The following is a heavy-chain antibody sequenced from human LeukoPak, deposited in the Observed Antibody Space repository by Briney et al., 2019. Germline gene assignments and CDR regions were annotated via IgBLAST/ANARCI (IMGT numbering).Heavy chain of an antibody. Sequence: GGSLRLSCAASGFTFSSYSMNWVRQAPGKGLEWVSYISSSSTIYYADSVKGRFTISRDNAKNSLYLQMNSLRDEDTAVYYCARDRGSVDYWGQGTLVTVSS. D-gene: IGHD6-19*01. J-gene: IGHJ4*02. CDR3: ARDRGSVDY. V-gene: IGHV3-48*02. CDR1: GFTFSSYS. CDR2: ISSSSTI.